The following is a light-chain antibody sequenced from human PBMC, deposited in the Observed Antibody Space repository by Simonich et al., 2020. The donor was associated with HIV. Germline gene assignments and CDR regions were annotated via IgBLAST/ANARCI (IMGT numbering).Light chain of an antibody. CDR3: QQYNNWPPT. V-gene: IGKV3D-20*01. J-gene: IGKJ2*01. CDR1: QSVSSSD. CDR2: DAS. Sequence: EIVLTQSPGTLSLSPGEKATLSCRASQSVSSSDLAWYQQKPGLAPRLLIYDASSRATCIPDRFSGIGSGTDFTLTISRLEPEDFAVYYCQQYNNWPPTFGQGTKLEIK.